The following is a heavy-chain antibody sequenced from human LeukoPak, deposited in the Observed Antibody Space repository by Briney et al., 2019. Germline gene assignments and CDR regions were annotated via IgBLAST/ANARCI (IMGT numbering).Heavy chain of an antibody. D-gene: IGHD5-18*01. J-gene: IGHJ6*03. V-gene: IGHV4-34*01. CDR1: GGSFSGYY. CDR3: ARGGPSYGRGVLGPYYYYMDV. CDR2: INHSGST. Sequence: SETLSLTCAVYGGSFSGYYWSWIRQPPGKGLEWIGEINHSGSTNYNPSLKSRVTISVDTSKNQFSLKLSSVTAADTAVYYCARGGPSYGRGVLGPYYYYMDVWGKGTTVTVSS.